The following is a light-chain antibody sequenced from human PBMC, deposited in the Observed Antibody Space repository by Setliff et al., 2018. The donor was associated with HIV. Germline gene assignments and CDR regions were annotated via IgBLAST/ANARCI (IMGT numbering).Light chain of an antibody. CDR3: SSYTSTNTLV. Sequence: LTQPASVSGSPGQSITISCTGTSSDVGSYNYVSWYQQHPGKAPKLVLYDVSNRPSGVSNRFSGSKSGNTASLTISGLQVEDEADYYCSSYTSTNTLVFGGGTKVTVL. CDR1: SSDVGSYNY. J-gene: IGLJ3*02. CDR2: DVS. V-gene: IGLV2-14*03.